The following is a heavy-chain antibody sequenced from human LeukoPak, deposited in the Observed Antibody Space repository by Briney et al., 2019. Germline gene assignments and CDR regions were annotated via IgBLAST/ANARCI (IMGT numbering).Heavy chain of an antibody. CDR1: GFTFDDYG. J-gene: IGHJ4*02. V-gene: IGHV3-20*04. CDR2: INWNGGST. D-gene: IGHD3-22*01. Sequence: GGSLRLSCAASGFTFDDYGMSWVRQAPGKGLEWVSGINWNGGSTGYADSVKGRFTISRDNAKSSLYLQMNSLRAEDTALYYCARDRYTAYYYDSSGYYLDYWGQGTLVTVSS. CDR3: ARDRYTAYYYDSSGYYLDY.